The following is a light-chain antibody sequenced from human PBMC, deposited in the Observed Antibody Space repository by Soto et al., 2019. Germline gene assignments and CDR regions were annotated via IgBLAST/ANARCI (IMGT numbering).Light chain of an antibody. Sequence: QSALTQPASVSGSPGQSITISCTGTSSDVGGYKYVSWYQQHPGKAPKLLIYEVTNRPSGVSNRFSGSKSGNTASLTISGVQAEDEADYYCISYTRSSNCVVGQGTKVTV. CDR1: SSDVGGYKY. CDR3: ISYTRSSNCV. J-gene: IGLJ1*01. V-gene: IGLV2-14*01. CDR2: EVT.